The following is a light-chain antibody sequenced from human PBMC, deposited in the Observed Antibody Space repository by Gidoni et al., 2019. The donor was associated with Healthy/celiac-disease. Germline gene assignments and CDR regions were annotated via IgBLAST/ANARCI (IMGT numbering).Light chain of an antibody. CDR1: QSISSW. Sequence: DIQMTQSPSTLSASVGDRVTITCRASQSISSWLAWYQQKPGKAPKLLIYKASSLESGVPSSFSGSGSGTEFTLTISSLQPDDFATYYCQHSWTFGQGTKVEIK. V-gene: IGKV1-5*03. CDR3: QHSWT. J-gene: IGKJ1*01. CDR2: KAS.